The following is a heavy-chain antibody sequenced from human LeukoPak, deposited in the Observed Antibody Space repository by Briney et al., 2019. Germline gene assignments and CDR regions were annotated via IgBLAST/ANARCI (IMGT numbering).Heavy chain of an antibody. CDR2: ICYSGST. CDR3: ARGGVSNY. D-gene: IGHD2-8*01. V-gene: IGHV4-59*12. CDR1: GGSISSYY. Sequence: PSETLSLTCTVSGGSISSYYWSWIRQPPGKGLEWIGYICYSGSTNYNPSLKSRVTMSVDTSKNQFSLKLSSVTAADTAVYYCARGGVSNYWGQGTLVTVSS. J-gene: IGHJ4*02.